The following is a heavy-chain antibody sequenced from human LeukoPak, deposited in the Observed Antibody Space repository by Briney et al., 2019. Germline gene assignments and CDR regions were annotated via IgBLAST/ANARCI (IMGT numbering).Heavy chain of an antibody. V-gene: IGHV4-59*01. CDR2: IYHSGST. J-gene: IGHJ5*02. D-gene: IGHD3-10*01. Sequence: PSETLSLTCTVSGVSISTSYWSWIRQAPGKGLEWIAYIYHSGSTNSNPSLKSRATISVDTSKNQFSLKLSSVTAADTAVYYCAREYYGSGSHPYWFDPWGQGTLVTVSS. CDR3: AREYYGSGSHPYWFDP. CDR1: GVSISTSY.